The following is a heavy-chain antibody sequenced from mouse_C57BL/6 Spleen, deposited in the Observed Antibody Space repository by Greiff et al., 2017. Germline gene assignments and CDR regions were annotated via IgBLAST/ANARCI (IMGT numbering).Heavy chain of an antibody. D-gene: IGHD1-1*01. J-gene: IGHJ2*01. V-gene: IGHV1-7*01. CDR3: ARDGSSSYYFDY. CDR2: INPSSGYT. CDR1: GYTFTSYW. Sequence: QVQLQQSGAELAKPGASVKLSCKASGYTFTSYWMHWVKQRPGQGLEWIGYINPSSGYTKYNQKFKDKATLTADQSSSTAYMQLRSLTYEDSAVYYCARDGSSSYYFDYWGQGTTLTVSS.